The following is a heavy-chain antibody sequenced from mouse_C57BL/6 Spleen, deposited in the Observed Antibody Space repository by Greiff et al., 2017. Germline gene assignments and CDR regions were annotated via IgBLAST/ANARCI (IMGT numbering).Heavy chain of an antibody. D-gene: IGHD2-1*01. CDR2: IYPGSGST. V-gene: IGHV1-55*01. J-gene: IGHJ3*01. Sequence: VQLQQPGAELVKPGASVKMSCKASGYTFTSYWITWVKQRPGQGLEWIGDIYPGSGSTNYNEKFKSKATLTVDTSSSTAYMQLSSLTSEDSAVYYCARRGNYVDAWFAYWGQGTLVTVSA. CDR3: ARRGNYVDAWFAY. CDR1: GYTFTSYW.